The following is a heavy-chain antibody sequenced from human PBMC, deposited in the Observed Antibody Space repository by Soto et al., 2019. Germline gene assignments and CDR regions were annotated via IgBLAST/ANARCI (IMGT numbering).Heavy chain of an antibody. CDR2: INHSGST. CDR3: ARGHYSSSWYYYYYGMDV. Sequence: QVQLQQWGAGLLKPSETLSLTCAVYGGSFSGYYLSWIRQPPGKGLEWIGEINHSGSTNYNPSLKSRVTISVDTSKNQFSLKLSSVTAADTAVYYCARGHYSSSWYYYYYGMDVWGQGTTVTVSS. J-gene: IGHJ6*02. V-gene: IGHV4-34*01. CDR1: GGSFSGYY. D-gene: IGHD6-13*01.